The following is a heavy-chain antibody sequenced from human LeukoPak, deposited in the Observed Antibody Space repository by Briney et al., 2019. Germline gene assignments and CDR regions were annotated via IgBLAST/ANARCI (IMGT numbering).Heavy chain of an antibody. V-gene: IGHV3-48*02. CDR2: VSSSSSTI. CDR1: GFTFSSYS. CDR3: ARGRGWDFDY. Sequence: GGSLRLSCAASGFTFSSYSMNWVRQTPGKGLEWVSYVSSSSSTIYYADSVKGRFTVSRDNAKSSLYLQMNSLRDEDTAVYYCARGRGWDFDYWGQGTLVTVSS. J-gene: IGHJ4*02. D-gene: IGHD6-19*01.